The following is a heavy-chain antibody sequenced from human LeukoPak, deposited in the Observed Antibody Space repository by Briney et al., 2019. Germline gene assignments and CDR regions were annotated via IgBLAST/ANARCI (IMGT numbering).Heavy chain of an antibody. CDR1: GFTFSSYE. J-gene: IGHJ4*02. D-gene: IGHD3-22*01. CDR3: ARYGLYYYDSSGYYFDY. V-gene: IGHV3-48*03. CDR2: ISSSGSTI. Sequence: PGGSLRLSCAASGFTFSSYEMNWVRQAPGKGLEWVSYISSSGSTIYYADSVKGRFTISRDNAKNSLYLQMNSLRAEDTAVYYCARYGLYYYDSSGYYFDYWGQGTLVTVSP.